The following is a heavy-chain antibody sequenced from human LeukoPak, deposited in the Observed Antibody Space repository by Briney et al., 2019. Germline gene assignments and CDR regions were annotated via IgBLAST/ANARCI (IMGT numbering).Heavy chain of an antibody. V-gene: IGHV1-8*01. CDR3: ARDGLDRYQLLH. CDR2: MNPNSGNT. CDR1: GYTFTSYD. J-gene: IGHJ6*02. Sequence: GASVKVSCKASGYTFTSYDINWVRQATGQGLEWMGWMNPNSGNTGYAQKFQGRVTMTRNTSISTAYMELSSLRSEDTAVYYCARDGLDRYQLLHWGQGTTVTVSS. D-gene: IGHD2-2*01.